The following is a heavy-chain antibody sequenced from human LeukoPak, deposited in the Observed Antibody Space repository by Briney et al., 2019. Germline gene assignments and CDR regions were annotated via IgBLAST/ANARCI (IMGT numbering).Heavy chain of an antibody. CDR3: AKSNGYGLVDI. CDR2: VYTSGTT. Sequence: SETLSLTCTVSGGSISNSYWSWIRQPAGKGLEWIGCVYTSGTTNYNPSLKSRVTMSVDTSKNQFSLILRSVSAADTAVYYCAKSNGYGLVDIWGQGTMVTVSS. CDR1: GGSISNSY. D-gene: IGHD3-10*01. J-gene: IGHJ3*02. V-gene: IGHV4-4*07.